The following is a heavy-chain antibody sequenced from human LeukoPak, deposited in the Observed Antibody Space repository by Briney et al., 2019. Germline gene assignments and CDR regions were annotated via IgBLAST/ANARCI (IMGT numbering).Heavy chain of an antibody. V-gene: IGHV3-7*01. Sequence: GGSLRLSCAASGFTFSSYWMSWVRQAPGKGLEWVANIKQGGSEKYYVDSVKGRFTISRDNAKNSLYLQMNSLRAEDTAVYYCARVRERNCSSTSCYVNYYYYYMDVWGKGTTVTVSS. D-gene: IGHD2-2*01. CDR2: IKQGGSEK. J-gene: IGHJ6*03. CDR1: GFTFSSYW. CDR3: ARVRERNCSSTSCYVNYYYYYMDV.